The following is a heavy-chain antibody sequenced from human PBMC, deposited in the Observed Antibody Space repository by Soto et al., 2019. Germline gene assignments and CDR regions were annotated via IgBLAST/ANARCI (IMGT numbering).Heavy chain of an antibody. J-gene: IGHJ1*01. D-gene: IGHD6-13*01. CDR1: GGPISSYY. V-gene: IGHV4-59*01. CDR2: IYYSGST. Sequence: SETLSLTCTVSGGPISSYYWSWIRQPPGKGLEWIGYIYYSGSTNYNPSLKSRVTISVDTSKNQFSLKLSSVTAADTAVYYCARDLGSSWYPEYFQHWGQGTLVTVSS. CDR3: ARDLGSSWYPEYFQH.